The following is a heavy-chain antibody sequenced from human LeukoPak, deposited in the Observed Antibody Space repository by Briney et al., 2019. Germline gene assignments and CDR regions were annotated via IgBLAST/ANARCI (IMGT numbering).Heavy chain of an antibody. V-gene: IGHV3-7*03. J-gene: IGHJ6*02. CDR2: VNRDGSET. CDR3: ARNNGMDV. Sequence: GGSLRLSCAASGSALRSHWMTWVRQVPGRGPEWVANVNRDGSETYYLDSVKGRFTISKDNAKNSLYLQMNSLRAEDTALYHCARNNGMDVWGQGTTVIVSS. CDR1: GSALRSHW.